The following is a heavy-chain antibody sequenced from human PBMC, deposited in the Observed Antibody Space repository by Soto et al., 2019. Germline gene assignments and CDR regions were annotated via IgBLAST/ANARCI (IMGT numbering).Heavy chain of an antibody. CDR2: IYYSGST. J-gene: IGHJ4*02. CDR1: GGSISSYY. Sequence: SETLSLTCTVSGGSISSYYWSWIRQPPGKGLEWIGYIYYSGSTNYNPSLKSRVTISVDTSKNQFSLKLSSVTAADTAVYYCARGSYPWYFDYWGKGTLVTVSS. CDR3: ARGSYPWYFDY. D-gene: IGHD1-26*01. V-gene: IGHV4-59*01.